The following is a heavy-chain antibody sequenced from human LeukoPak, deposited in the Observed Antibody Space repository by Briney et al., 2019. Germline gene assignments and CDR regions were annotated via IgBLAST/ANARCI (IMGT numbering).Heavy chain of an antibody. Sequence: SETLSLTCSLSGGSISSSIHYWGWVRQTPGKGLEWIGSVYYGGSTYHTPSLKSRVTISVDRSKDQFSLRLSSVTAADTAVYYCVTPISIADYWGQGTLVTVSS. CDR3: VTPISIADY. D-gene: IGHD6-6*01. J-gene: IGHJ4*02. V-gene: IGHV4-39*01. CDR1: GGSISSSIHY. CDR2: VYYGGST.